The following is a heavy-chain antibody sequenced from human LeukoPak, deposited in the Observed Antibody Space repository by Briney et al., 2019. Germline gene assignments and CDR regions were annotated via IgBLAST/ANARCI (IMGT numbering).Heavy chain of an antibody. CDR2: INSDGSST. D-gene: IGHD6-13*01. CDR3: ARGGPYSSSWYSLPRYYYYMDV. CDR1: GFTFSSYW. V-gene: IGHV3-74*01. Sequence: GGSLRLSCAASGFTFSSYWMHWVRQAPGKGLVWVSRINSDGSSTSYADSVKGRFTTSRDNAKNTLYLQMNSLRAEDTAVYYCARGGPYSSSWYSLPRYYYYMDVWGKGTTVTVSS. J-gene: IGHJ6*03.